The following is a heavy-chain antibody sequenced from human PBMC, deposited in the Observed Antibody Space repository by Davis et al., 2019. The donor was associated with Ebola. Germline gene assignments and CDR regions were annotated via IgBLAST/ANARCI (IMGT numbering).Heavy chain of an antibody. Sequence: LSLTCAVYGGSFSGYYWSWIRQPPGKGLEWVSGISWNSGSIGYADSVKGRFTISRDNAKNSLYLQMNSLRAEDTALYYCAKGIAAAGPADYWGQGTLVTVSS. V-gene: IGHV3-9*01. CDR2: ISWNSGSI. CDR1: GGSFSGYY. J-gene: IGHJ4*02. CDR3: AKGIAAAGPADY. D-gene: IGHD6-13*01.